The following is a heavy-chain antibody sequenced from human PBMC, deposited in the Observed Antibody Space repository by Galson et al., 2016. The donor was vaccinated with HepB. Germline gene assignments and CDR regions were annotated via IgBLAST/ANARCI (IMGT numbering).Heavy chain of an antibody. J-gene: IGHJ5*02. Sequence: QSGAEVKKPGESLKISCKGSSYSFPNYWIGWVRQMPGKGLEWMAIIYPHDSDTRYSPSFQGHVTISADKSISTAYLQWSSLKASDTAMYYCARRTLGGWFDPWGQGTLVTVSS. CDR2: IYPHDSDT. CDR3: ARRTLGGWFDP. CDR1: SYSFPNYW. D-gene: IGHD1-26*01. V-gene: IGHV5-51*01.